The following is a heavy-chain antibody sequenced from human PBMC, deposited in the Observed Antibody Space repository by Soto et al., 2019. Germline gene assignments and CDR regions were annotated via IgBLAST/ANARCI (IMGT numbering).Heavy chain of an antibody. CDR1: GVSISTGQYY. CDR3: ARDNGDGYNEGAFDI. J-gene: IGHJ3*02. V-gene: IGHV4-30-4*01. CDR2: ISYTWST. Sequence: QVQLQESGPGLVKPSQTLSLTCSVSGVSISTGQYYRSWIRQSPGGGMQWLGYISYTWSTYYNPALTSRVSISADTTKIRFSLTLVNVTAADTAVYFCARDNGDGYNEGAFDIWGQGTMVTVSS. D-gene: IGHD2-21*01.